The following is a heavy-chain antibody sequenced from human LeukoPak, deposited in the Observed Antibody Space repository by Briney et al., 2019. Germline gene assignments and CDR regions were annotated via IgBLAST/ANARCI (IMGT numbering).Heavy chain of an antibody. CDR3: AKEEHSSFDY. CDR1: GFTFDDYA. CDR2: TSWNSGSI. V-gene: IGHV3-9*01. J-gene: IGHJ4*02. Sequence: GRSLRLSCAASGFTFDDYAMHWVRQAPGKGLEWVSGTSWNSGSIGYADSVKGRFTISRDNAKNSLYLQMNSLRAEDTALYYCAKEEHSSFDYWGQGTLVTVSS. D-gene: IGHD6-13*01.